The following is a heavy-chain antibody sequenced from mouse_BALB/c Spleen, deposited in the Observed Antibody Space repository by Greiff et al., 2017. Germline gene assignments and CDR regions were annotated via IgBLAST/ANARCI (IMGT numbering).Heavy chain of an antibody. Sequence: VQLKESGPGLVKPSQSLSLTCTVTGYSITSDYAWNWIRQFPGNKLEWMGYISYSGSTSYNPSLKSRISITRDTSKNQFFLQLNSVTTEDTATYYCALELGGFAYWGQGTLVTVSA. V-gene: IGHV3-2*02. J-gene: IGHJ3*01. CDR1: GYSITSDYA. CDR2: ISYSGST. CDR3: ALELGGFAY.